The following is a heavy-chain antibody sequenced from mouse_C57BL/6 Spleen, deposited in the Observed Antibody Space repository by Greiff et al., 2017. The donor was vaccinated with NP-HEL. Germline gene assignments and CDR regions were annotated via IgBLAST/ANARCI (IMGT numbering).Heavy chain of an antibody. CDR3: ARDGLTHGGFAY. Sequence: EVKLMESGGGLVQSGRSLRLSCATSGFTFSDFYMEWVRQAPGKGLEWIAASRNKANDYTTEYSASVKGRFIVSRDTSQSILYLQMNALRAEDTAIYYCARDGLTHGGFAYWGQGTLVTVSA. J-gene: IGHJ3*01. CDR1: GFTFSDFY. CDR2: SRNKANDYTT. V-gene: IGHV7-1*01. D-gene: IGHD4-1*01.